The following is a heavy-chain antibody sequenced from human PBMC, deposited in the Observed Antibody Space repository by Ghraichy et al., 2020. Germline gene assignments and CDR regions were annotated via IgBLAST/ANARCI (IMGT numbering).Heavy chain of an antibody. V-gene: IGHV3-30*02. CDR3: AKERGVRGVESLDY. D-gene: IGHD3-10*01. CDR1: GFTFSGYG. Sequence: LSLTCAASGFTFSGYGMHWVRQAPGKGLEWVAFIRYDGSNKYYADSVKGRFTISRDNSKNTLYLQMNSLRAEDTAVYYCAKERGVRGVESLDYWGQGTLVTVSS. CDR2: IRYDGSNK. J-gene: IGHJ4*02.